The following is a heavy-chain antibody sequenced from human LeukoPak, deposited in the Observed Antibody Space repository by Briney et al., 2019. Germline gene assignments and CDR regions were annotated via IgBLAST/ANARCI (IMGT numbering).Heavy chain of an antibody. D-gene: IGHD2/OR15-2a*01. J-gene: IGHJ4*02. CDR1: GGSFSGYY. CDR3: ASSMGPGYYFDY. V-gene: IGHV4-34*01. CDR2: INHSGST. Sequence: PSETLSLTCAVYGGSFSGYYWSWIRQPPGKGLEWIGEINHSGSTNYNPSLKSRVTLSVDTSKNQFSLKLSSVTAADTAVYYCASSMGPGYYFDYWGQGTLVTVSS.